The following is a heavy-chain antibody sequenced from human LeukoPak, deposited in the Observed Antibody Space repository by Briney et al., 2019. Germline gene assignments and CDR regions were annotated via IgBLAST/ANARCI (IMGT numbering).Heavy chain of an antibody. D-gene: IGHD6-6*01. CDR2: IYYSGST. Sequence: SETLSLTCTVSGGSISSYYWGWIRQPPGKGLEWIGSIYYSGSTYYNPSLKSRATISVDTSKNQFSLKLSSVTAADTAVYYCARYSSSSAGGFDYWGQGTLVTVSS. J-gene: IGHJ4*02. V-gene: IGHV4-39*01. CDR1: GGSISSYY. CDR3: ARYSSSSAGGFDY.